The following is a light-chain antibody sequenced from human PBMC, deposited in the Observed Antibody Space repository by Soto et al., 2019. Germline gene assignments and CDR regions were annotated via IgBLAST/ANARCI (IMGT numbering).Light chain of an antibody. J-gene: IGKJ2*01. CDR1: QSVSSTD. Sequence: EIVLTQSPGTLSLSPGERATLSCRASQSVSSTDIAWYQQNPGQAPRHLIYGAASRATGIPDGFSGSGSGTDFTLTIRRLEPEDFAVYFCQQYGRSPPFTFGHGTKVAIK. CDR2: GAA. V-gene: IGKV3-20*01. CDR3: QQYGRSPPFT.